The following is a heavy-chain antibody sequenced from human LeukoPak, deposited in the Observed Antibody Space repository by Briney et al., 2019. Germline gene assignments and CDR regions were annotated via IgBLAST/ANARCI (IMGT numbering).Heavy chain of an antibody. V-gene: IGHV4-59*01. Sequence: SETLSLTRTVSGGSISSYYWSWIRQPPGKGLEWIGYIYYSGSTNYNPSLKSRVTISVDTSKNQFSLKLSSVTAADTAVYYCASLRNPGDCSGGSCSLPYFDYWGQGTLVTVSS. CDR2: IYYSGST. D-gene: IGHD2-15*01. J-gene: IGHJ4*02. CDR1: GGSISSYY. CDR3: ASLRNPGDCSGGSCSLPYFDY.